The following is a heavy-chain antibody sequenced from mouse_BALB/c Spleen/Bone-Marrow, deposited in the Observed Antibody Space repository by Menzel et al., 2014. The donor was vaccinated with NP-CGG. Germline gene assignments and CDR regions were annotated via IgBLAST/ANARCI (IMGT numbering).Heavy chain of an antibody. CDR1: GYTFTSYT. CDR2: INPSSGYT. D-gene: IGHD4-1*01. Sequence: VKVVESGAELARPGASVKMSCKASGYTFTSYTIQWVKQRPGQGLEWIEYINPSSGYTDYNQKFKDKTTLTADKSSNTAYMQLTSLTSEDSAVYSCAREARTGAWFTYWGQGTLDTVSA. CDR3: AREARTGAWFTY. V-gene: IGHV1-4*02. J-gene: IGHJ3*01.